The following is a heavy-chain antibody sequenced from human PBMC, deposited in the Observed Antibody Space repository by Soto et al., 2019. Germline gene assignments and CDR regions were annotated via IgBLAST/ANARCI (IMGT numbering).Heavy chain of an antibody. Sequence: SETLSLTCTVSGGSISSGGYYWSWIRQHPGKGLEWIGYIYYSGSTYYNPSLKSRVTISVDTSKNQFSLKLSSVTAADTAVYYCARRDGSGSYYPPDNNWFDPWGQGTLVTVSS. V-gene: IGHV4-31*03. D-gene: IGHD3-10*01. CDR3: ARRDGSGSYYPPDNNWFDP. CDR1: GGSISSGGYY. J-gene: IGHJ5*02. CDR2: IYYSGST.